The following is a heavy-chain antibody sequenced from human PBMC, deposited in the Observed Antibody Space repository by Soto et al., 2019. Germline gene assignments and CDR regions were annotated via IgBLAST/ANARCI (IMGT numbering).Heavy chain of an antibody. Sequence: SATLSLTCSVSGGSINSSSYFWGWVRQPPGKGLEWIVSIYYSGSTYYNPSLRSRVTISVDTSKNQFSLKLSSVTAADTAVFYCARHYSSGSRNWFDPWGQGTLVTVS. CDR3: ARHYSSGSRNWFDP. CDR2: IYYSGST. V-gene: IGHV4-39*01. D-gene: IGHD6-19*01. CDR1: GGSINSSSYF. J-gene: IGHJ5*02.